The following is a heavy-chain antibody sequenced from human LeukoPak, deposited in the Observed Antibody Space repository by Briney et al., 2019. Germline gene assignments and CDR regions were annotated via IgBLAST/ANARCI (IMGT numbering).Heavy chain of an antibody. CDR3: ASTANNWFDP. CDR2: IKPDASEK. Sequence: GGSLRLSCAASEFSFGSNWMSWVRQAPGKGLDWVAVIKPDASEKYYVDSLKGRFTISRDNAKNSLFLQMNSLRVEDTAVYYCASTANNWFDPWGRGTLVTVSS. D-gene: IGHD5-18*01. J-gene: IGHJ5*02. CDR1: EFSFGSNW. V-gene: IGHV3-7*05.